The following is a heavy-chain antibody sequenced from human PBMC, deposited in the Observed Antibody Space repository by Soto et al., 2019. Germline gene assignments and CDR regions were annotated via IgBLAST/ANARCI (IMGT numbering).Heavy chain of an antibody. V-gene: IGHV3-73*01. Sequence: HPGGSLRLSCAASGFTFSGSGIHWVRQASGKGLEWVGHIRSKGNNYATAYAASVKGRFTISRDDSTNTAYLQMNSLKTEDTAVYYCSRHSDTIDYWGQGTLVTVS. J-gene: IGHJ4*02. CDR1: GFTFSGSG. CDR3: SRHSDTIDY. CDR2: IRSKGNNYAT.